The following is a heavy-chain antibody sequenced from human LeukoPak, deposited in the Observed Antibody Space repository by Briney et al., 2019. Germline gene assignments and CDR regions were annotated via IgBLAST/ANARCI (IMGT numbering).Heavy chain of an antibody. CDR2: ISYDGSNK. CDR3: ARDLPTVVTPFYYYYGMDV. V-gene: IGHV3-30-3*01. J-gene: IGHJ6*02. D-gene: IGHD4-23*01. Sequence: GGSLRLSCAASGFTFSSYAMHWVRQAPGKGLEWVAVISYDGSNKYYADSVKGRFTISRDNSKNTLYLQKNSLRAEDTAVYYCARDLPTVVTPFYYYYGMDVWGQGTTVTVSS. CDR1: GFTFSSYA.